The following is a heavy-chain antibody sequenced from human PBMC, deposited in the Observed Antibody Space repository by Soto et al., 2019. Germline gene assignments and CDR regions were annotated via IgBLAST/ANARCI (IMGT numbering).Heavy chain of an antibody. CDR1: GGSISNSY. J-gene: IGHJ4*02. CDR2: IFYSGNT. D-gene: IGHD2-8*01. V-gene: IGHV4-59*01. Sequence: PSETLSLTCSVSGGSISNSYWNWIRQPPGKGLEWIGYIFYSGNTNYNPSLKSRVTISVDTSKNQISLNLSSVTAADTAVYFCARDGYCTNGVCYGRGGPFDSWGQGPMVTVSS. CDR3: ARDGYCTNGVCYGRGGPFDS.